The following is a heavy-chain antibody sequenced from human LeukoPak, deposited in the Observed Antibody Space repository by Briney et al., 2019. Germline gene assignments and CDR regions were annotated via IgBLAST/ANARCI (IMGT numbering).Heavy chain of an antibody. V-gene: IGHV3-23*01. CDR1: GFTFSSYA. J-gene: IGHJ3*02. D-gene: IGHD3-22*01. CDR3: ALGYYDTSGYYQSAFDI. Sequence: GGSLRLSCAASGFTFSSYAMSWVRQAPGKGLEWVSAISGSGGSTYYADSVKGRFTISRDNSKNSLYLQLNSLRTEDSAVYYCALGYYDTSGYYQSAFDIWGQGTMVTVSS. CDR2: ISGSGGST.